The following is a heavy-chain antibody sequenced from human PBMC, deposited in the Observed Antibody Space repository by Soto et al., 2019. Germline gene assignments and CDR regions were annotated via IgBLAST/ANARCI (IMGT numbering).Heavy chain of an antibody. V-gene: IGHV3-23*01. D-gene: IGHD2-21*02. J-gene: IGHJ4*02. CDR2: ISASAGST. Sequence: DVQLLESGGALVQPGGSLRLSCAGSGFRFGSYAMTWVRQAPGKGLEWVAAISASAGSTYYADSVKGRFTISRDNSKNTVYLQMNSLRGDDTAVYHCAKGTYCGGDCYYYIDYWGQGTLVAVSS. CDR3: AKGTYCGGDCYYYIDY. CDR1: GFRFGSYA.